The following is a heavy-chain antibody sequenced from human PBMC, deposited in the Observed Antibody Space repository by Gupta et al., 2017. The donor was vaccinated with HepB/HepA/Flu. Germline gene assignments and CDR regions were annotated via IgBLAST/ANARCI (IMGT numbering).Heavy chain of an antibody. CDR3: ARDTRTTPATKYYYDSSGNSPQNNWFDP. CDR2: ISSSSSYI. V-gene: IGHV3-21*01. Sequence: EVQLVESGGGLVKPGGSLRLSCAASGFTFSSYSMNWVRQAPGKGLEWVSSISSSSSYIYYADSVKGRFTISRDNAKNSLYLQMNSLRAEDTAVYYCARDTRTTPATKYYYDSSGNSPQNNWFDPWGQGTLVTVSS. J-gene: IGHJ5*02. CDR1: GFTFSSYS. D-gene: IGHD3-22*01.